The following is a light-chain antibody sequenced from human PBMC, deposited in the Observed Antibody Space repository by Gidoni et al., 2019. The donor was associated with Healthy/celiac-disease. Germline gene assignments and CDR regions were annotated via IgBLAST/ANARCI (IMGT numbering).Light chain of an antibody. Sequence: VLTKSPGPLSLSPGERATLSCRASQSVSSSYFAWYQHKPGQAPRLLIYGATSRATVLPSRCSGSGAGTDFTITSSRLEPEDFAVYYCQQYGSSLLFGPGTKVDIK. V-gene: IGKV3-20*01. CDR2: GAT. J-gene: IGKJ3*01. CDR1: QSVSSSY. CDR3: QQYGSSLL.